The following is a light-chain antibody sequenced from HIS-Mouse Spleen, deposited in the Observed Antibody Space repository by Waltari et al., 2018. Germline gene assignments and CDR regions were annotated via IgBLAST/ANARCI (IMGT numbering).Light chain of an antibody. V-gene: IGLV3-10*01. J-gene: IGLJ2*01. Sequence: SYDLTQPPSVSVSPGQTARLTCPGVAFTKKYAYWYQQKSGQAPVLFIYEDSKRPSGIPERFSGSSSGTMATLTISGAQVEDEADYYCYSTDSSGNHRVFGGGTKLTVL. CDR1: AFTKKY. CDR3: YSTDSSGNHRV. CDR2: EDS.